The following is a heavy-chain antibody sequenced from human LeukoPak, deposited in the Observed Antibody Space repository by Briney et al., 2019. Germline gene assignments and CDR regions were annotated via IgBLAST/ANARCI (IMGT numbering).Heavy chain of an antibody. D-gene: IGHD5-24*01. CDR1: SGSINSGDYY. CDR2: IYSSGNT. Sequence: SSETLSLTCTVSSGSINSGDYYWSWIRQPAGKGLEWIGRIYSSGNTNYSPSLKSRVTIPIDTSKNQFSLRLSSVTAADTAVYYCERVYRRDGYNFDGFDIWGQGTTVTVSS. CDR3: ERVYRRDGYNFDGFDI. J-gene: IGHJ3*02. V-gene: IGHV4-61*02.